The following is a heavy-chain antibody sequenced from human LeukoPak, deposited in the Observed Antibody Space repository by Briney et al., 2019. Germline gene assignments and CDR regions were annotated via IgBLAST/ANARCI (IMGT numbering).Heavy chain of an antibody. Sequence: SETLSLTCTVSGGSISSSRYYWGWIRQPPGKGLEWIGEINHSGSTNYNPSLKSRVTISVDTSKNQFSLKLSSVTAADTAVYYCARRRMVRRVHWFDPWGQGTLVTVSS. J-gene: IGHJ5*02. V-gene: IGHV4-39*07. CDR1: GGSISSSRYY. D-gene: IGHD3-10*01. CDR2: INHSGST. CDR3: ARRRMVRRVHWFDP.